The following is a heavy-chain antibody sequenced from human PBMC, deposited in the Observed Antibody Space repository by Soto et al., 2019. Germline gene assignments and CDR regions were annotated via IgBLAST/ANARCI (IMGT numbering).Heavy chain of an antibody. J-gene: IGHJ5*02. Sequence: SETLSLTCAVYGGSFSGYYWSWIRQPPGKGLEWIGEINHSGSTNYNPSLKSRVTISVDTSKDQFSLKLSSVTAADTAVYYCARGSWFDPWGQGTLVTVSS. CDR3: ARGSWFDP. CDR2: INHSGST. V-gene: IGHV4-34*01. CDR1: GGSFSGYY.